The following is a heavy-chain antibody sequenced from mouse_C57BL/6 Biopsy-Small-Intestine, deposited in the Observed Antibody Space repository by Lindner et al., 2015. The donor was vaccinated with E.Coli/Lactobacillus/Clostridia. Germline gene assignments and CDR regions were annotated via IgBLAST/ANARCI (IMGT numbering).Heavy chain of an antibody. D-gene: IGHD4-1*01. CDR2: INTNTGTP. Sequence: VKVSCKASEYTFTAYNINWVRQAPGQGLEWMGWINTNTGTPTYAQDFTGRFVFSVDTSVSTAFLQINNLKAEDTATYYCARGTSNWGLLEYWGQGALVTVS. V-gene: IGHV9-3*01. CDR3: ARGTSNWGLLEY. CDR1: EYTFTAYN. J-gene: IGHJ3*01.